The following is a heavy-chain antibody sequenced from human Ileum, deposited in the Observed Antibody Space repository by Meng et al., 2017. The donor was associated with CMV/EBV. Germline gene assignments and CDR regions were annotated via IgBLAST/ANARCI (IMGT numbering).Heavy chain of an antibody. CDR3: ARSGLRGIYVDY. CDR1: GDFANNFN. Sequence: QAQLQESGRGLVKPSETLSLTCTVSGDFANNFNWRWLRQPAGKGLQWNGRISTSGSDNYNPPLKSRVTMSVDTSKKQFSLKLSSVTAADTAVYYCARSGLRGIYVDYWGQGTLVTVSS. J-gene: IGHJ4*02. CDR2: ISTSGSD. V-gene: IGHV4-4*07. D-gene: IGHD3-16*01.